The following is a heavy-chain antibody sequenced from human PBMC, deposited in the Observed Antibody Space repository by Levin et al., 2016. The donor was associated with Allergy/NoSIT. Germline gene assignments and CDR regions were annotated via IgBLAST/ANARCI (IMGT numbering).Heavy chain of an antibody. J-gene: IGHJ4*02. CDR3: AKASHIMVVTANGYYFDD. D-gene: IGHD2-21*02. V-gene: IGHV3-9*01. CDR2: ISGNSGSI. Sequence: WIRQPPGKGLEWVSGISGNSGSIAYADSVRGRFTISRDTARNSLYLQMNRLREEDTALYYCAKASHIMVVTANGYYFDDWGQGTLVTVSS.